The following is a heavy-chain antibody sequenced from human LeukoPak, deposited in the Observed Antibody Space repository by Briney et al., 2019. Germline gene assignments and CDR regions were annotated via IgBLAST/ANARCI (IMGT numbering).Heavy chain of an antibody. Sequence: GGSLRLSCAASGFTSSSYWMHWVRHVPGKGLVWVSRISGDGTARNYADSVKGRFTISRDDAKNTVDLQMNSLRGEDTAVYYCVRGRGSYGWFDPWGQGTLVTVSS. CDR1: GFTSSSYW. CDR3: VRGRGSYGWFDP. J-gene: IGHJ5*02. CDR2: ISGDGTAR. D-gene: IGHD3-10*01. V-gene: IGHV3-74*01.